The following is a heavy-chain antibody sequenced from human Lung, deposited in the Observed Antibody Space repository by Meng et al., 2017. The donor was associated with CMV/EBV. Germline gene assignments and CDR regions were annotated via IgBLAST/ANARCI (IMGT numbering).Heavy chain of an antibody. J-gene: IGHJ4*02. CDR1: GYTLADAP. D-gene: IGHD3-16*01. CDR3: VTEGGLY. CDR2: FDSKDRET. Sequence: SVKVSCKVSGYTLADAPMHWLRQAPGKGLEWMGGFDSKDRETTFAQKFKGRVTVTEDTSSDTTYMELTSLRSDDTAVYYCVTEGGLYWGQGTLVTVSS. V-gene: IGHV1-24*01.